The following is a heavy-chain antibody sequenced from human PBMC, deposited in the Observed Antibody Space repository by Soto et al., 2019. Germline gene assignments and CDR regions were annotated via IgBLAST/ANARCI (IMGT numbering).Heavy chain of an antibody. J-gene: IGHJ4*02. CDR2: ISYDGSNK. CDR3: WKDIDGYAQWCFDY. CDR1: GFTFSSYC. V-gene: IGHV3-30*18. D-gene: IGHD2-15*01. Sequence: PGGSLRLSCAACGFTFSSYCIHWVRQAPCKGLQWLAVISYDGSNKYYADSVKGRFTISRDNSKNKLYLQMNSLRAEETAVYYCWKDIDGYAQWCFDYWGQVTLVTLYS.